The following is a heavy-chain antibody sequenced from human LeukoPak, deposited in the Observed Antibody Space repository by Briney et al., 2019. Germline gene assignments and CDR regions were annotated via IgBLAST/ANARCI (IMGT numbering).Heavy chain of an antibody. D-gene: IGHD4-11*01. CDR2: ISYDGSNK. V-gene: IGHV3-30*04. CDR3: ARDAADSNYEGYYFDY. CDR1: GFTFSSYA. J-gene: IGHJ4*02. Sequence: PGRSLRLSCAASGFTFSSYAMHWVRQAPGKGLEWVAVISYDGSNKYYADSVKGRFTISRDNSKNTLYLQMNSLRAEDTAVYYCARDAADSNYEGYYFDYWGQGTLVTVSS.